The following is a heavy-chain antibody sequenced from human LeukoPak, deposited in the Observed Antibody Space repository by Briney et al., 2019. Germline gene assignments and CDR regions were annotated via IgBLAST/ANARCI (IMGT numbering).Heavy chain of an antibody. CDR2: TYYRSKWYN. CDR1: GDSVSSNSAA. V-gene: IGHV6-1*01. J-gene: IGHJ4*02. D-gene: IGHD3-9*01. Sequence: SQTLSLTCAISGDSVSSNSAAWNWIRQSPSRGLEWLGRTYYRSKWYNDYAVSVKSRITINPDTSKNQFSLQLNSVTPEDTAVYYCARDVHFDWLLRGGYFDYWGQGTLVTVSS. CDR3: ARDVHFDWLLRGGYFDY.